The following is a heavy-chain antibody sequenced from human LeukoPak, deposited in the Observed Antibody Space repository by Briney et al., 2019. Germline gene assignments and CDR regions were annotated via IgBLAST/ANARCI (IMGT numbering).Heavy chain of an antibody. J-gene: IGHJ6*03. V-gene: IGHV3-9*01. Sequence: GGSLRLSCAASGFTFYDYDMHWVRQAPGKGLEWVSGISWNSFSIAYADSVKGRFTISRDNAKNSLYLQMNSLRAEDTAFYYCARDGGYSPYYYYYMDVWGKGTTVTVSS. CDR1: GFTFYDYD. CDR2: ISWNSFSI. CDR3: ARDGGYSPYYYYYMDV. D-gene: IGHD5-18*01.